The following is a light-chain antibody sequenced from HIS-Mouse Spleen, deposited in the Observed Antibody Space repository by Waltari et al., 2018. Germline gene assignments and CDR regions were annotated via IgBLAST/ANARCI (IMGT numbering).Light chain of an antibody. V-gene: IGKV1-12*02. CDR2: AAS. CDR3: QQANSFPSFTLFT. J-gene: IGKJ3*01. Sequence: DIQMTQSPSSVSASVGDRVTITCRASQVISSWLAWYQQKPGKAPKLLIYAASSLQSGVPSRFSGSGSGTDFTLTISSLQPEDFATYYCQQANSFPSFTLFTFGPGTKVDIK. CDR1: QVISSW.